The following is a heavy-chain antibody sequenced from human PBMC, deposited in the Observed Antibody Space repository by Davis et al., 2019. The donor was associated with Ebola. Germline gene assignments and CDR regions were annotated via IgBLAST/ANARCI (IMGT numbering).Heavy chain of an antibody. D-gene: IGHD3-3*01. CDR1: GYTFTSYD. CDR2: MNPNSGNT. CDR3: ARDFSEFYYYGMDV. Sequence: ASVKVSCKASGYTFTSYDINWVRQATGQGLEWMGWMNPNSGNTGYAQKFQGRVTMTRNTSISTAYMELSSLRSEDTAVYYCARDFSEFYYYGMDVWGQGTTVTVSS. V-gene: IGHV1-8*01. J-gene: IGHJ6*02.